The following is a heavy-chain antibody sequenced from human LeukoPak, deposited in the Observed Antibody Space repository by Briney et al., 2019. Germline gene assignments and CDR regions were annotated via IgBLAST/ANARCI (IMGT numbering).Heavy chain of an antibody. CDR1: GYSISSDYY. CDR3: ARDGGYNPIGYNWFDP. J-gene: IGHJ5*02. CDR2: IYYSGST. Sequence: SETLSLTCTVSGYSISSDYYWGWIRQPPGKGLEWIGFIYYSGSTNYNPSLKSRVTMSMDTSNNQFSLRLTSLTAADTAVYYCARDGGYNPIGYNWFDPWGQGTPVTVSS. D-gene: IGHD5-24*01. V-gene: IGHV4-38-2*02.